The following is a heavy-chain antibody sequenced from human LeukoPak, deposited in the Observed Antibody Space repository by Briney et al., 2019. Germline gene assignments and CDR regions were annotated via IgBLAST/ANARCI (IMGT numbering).Heavy chain of an antibody. V-gene: IGHV4-59*08. CDR2: IYYSGST. J-gene: IGHJ5*02. Sequence: PSETLSLTCTVSGGSISSYYWSWIRQPPGKGLEWIGYIYYSGSTNYNPSLKSRVTISVDTSKNQFSLKLSSVTAADTAVYYCARIVVVTAIRGNWFDPWGQGTLVTVSS. CDR1: GGSISSYY. D-gene: IGHD2-21*02. CDR3: ARIVVVTAIRGNWFDP.